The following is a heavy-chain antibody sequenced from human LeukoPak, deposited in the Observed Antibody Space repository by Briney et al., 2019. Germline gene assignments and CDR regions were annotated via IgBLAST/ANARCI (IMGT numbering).Heavy chain of an antibody. V-gene: IGHV3-53*04. J-gene: IGHJ4*02. CDR1: GFTASSNY. Sequence: GGSLRLSCAASGFTASSNYMSWVRQAPGKGLEWVSVIYSGGSTYYADSVKGRFTISRHNSKNTLYLQMNSLRAEDTAVYYCARDLGTYYYDSSGYSYFDYWGQGTLVTVSS. CDR3: ARDLGTYYYDSSGYSYFDY. D-gene: IGHD3-22*01. CDR2: IYSGGST.